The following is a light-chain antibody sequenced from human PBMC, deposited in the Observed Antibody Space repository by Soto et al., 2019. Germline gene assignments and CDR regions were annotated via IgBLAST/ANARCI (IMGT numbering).Light chain of an antibody. J-gene: IGKJ1*01. CDR1: QRIISY. Sequence: DITMTQTPSSLSTSVGDRVTITCRASQRIISYLNCYQQKPGKARKFLIYAASNLHSVVPSRFRGSGSGTYFTLTISSLQPEAFATYYCQQSYSSPHTFGQGTKVDIK. CDR3: QQSYSSPHT. CDR2: AAS. V-gene: IGKV1-39*01.